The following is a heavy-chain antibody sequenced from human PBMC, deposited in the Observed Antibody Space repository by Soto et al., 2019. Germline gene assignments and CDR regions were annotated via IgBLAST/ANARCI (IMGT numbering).Heavy chain of an antibody. V-gene: IGHV1-69*13. J-gene: IGHJ4*02. CDR3: ARSPLGCCSGGSCYHLF. Sequence: SVKVSCKASGGTFSSYAISWVRQAPGQGLEWMGGIIPIFGTANYAQKFQGRVTITADESTSTAYMELSSLRSEDTAVYYCARSPLGCCSGGSCYHLFWGQGTLVTVSS. CDR1: GGTFSSYA. D-gene: IGHD2-15*01. CDR2: IIPIFGTA.